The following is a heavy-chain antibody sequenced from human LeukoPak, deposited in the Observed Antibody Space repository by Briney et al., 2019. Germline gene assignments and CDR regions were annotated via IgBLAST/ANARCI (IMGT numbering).Heavy chain of an antibody. Sequence: ASVKVSCKASGYTFSSYYMHWVRQAPGQALEWMGIINPSGGSTSYAQKFQGRVTMTRDMSTSTVCMELSSLRSEDTAVYYCARDSVGGYNTGGHWGQGTLVTVSS. CDR2: INPSGGST. D-gene: IGHD5-24*01. V-gene: IGHV1-46*01. CDR1: GYTFSSYY. J-gene: IGHJ4*02. CDR3: ARDSVGGYNTGGH.